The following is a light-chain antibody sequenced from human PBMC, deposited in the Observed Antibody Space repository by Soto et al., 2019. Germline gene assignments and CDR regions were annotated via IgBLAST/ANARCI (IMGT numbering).Light chain of an antibody. CDR2: EGS. CDR1: SSDVGSYNF. J-gene: IGLJ2*01. V-gene: IGLV2-23*01. CDR3: CSYAGSSVVV. Sequence: QSALPQPASVSGPPGQSITISCTGTSSDVGSYNFVSWYQQHPGKAPKLMIYEGSKRPSGVSNRFSGSKSGNTASLTISGLQAEDEADYYCCSYAGSSVVVFGGGTQLTVL.